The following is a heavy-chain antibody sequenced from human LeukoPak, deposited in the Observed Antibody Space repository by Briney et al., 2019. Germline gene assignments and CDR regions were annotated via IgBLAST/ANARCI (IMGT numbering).Heavy chain of an antibody. CDR3: ARDADWLLDY. CDR2: ISRSSTYI. D-gene: IGHD3/OR15-3a*01. Sequence: PGGSLRLSCAASGFTFSSYSMNWVRQAPGKGLEWVSSISRSSTYIYYSDSVKGRFTIPRDNAKNSLYLQMNSLRAEDTAVYYCARDADWLLDYWGQGTLVTVSS. J-gene: IGHJ4*02. V-gene: IGHV3-21*01. CDR1: GFTFSSYS.